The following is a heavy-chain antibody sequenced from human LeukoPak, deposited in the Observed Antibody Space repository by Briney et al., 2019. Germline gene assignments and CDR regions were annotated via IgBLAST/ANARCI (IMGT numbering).Heavy chain of an antibody. CDR1: GFTFSSYW. J-gene: IGHJ4*02. CDR3: ARWGGGFDY. D-gene: IGHD3-16*01. V-gene: IGHV3-7*05. Sequence: QTGGSLRLSCAASGFTFSSYWMSWVRQAPGKGLEWVANINKDGSDKNYVDSVKGRFTISRDNAKNSLFLQMNSLRVEDTAVYYCARWGGGFDYWGQGTLVSVSS. CDR2: INKDGSDK.